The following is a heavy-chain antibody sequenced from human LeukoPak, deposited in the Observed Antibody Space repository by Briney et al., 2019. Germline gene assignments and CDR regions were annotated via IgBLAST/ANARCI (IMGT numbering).Heavy chain of an antibody. D-gene: IGHD2-15*01. J-gene: IGHJ4*02. Sequence: GGSLRLSCAASGLAFSAYKMHWVRQAPRKGLVWVSRISTDGYTTDYADFVQGRFTASRDNTMNTWSLEMNSLRAEDTAVYYCVVGGSPGYWGQGTLVTVSS. CDR3: VVGGSPGY. CDR1: GLAFSAYK. V-gene: IGHV3-74*01. CDR2: ISTDGYTT.